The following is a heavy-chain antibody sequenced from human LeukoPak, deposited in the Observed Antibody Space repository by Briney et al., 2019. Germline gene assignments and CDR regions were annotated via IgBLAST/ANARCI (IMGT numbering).Heavy chain of an antibody. CDR2: INPNSGGT. Sequence: ASVKVSCKASGYTFTGYYMHWVRQAPGQGLEWMGWINPNSGGTNYAQKFQGRVTMTRDTSLSTAYMELSSLRSDDTAVYYCARDRALLWFGEILIWGQGTLVTVSS. CDR1: GYTFTGYY. J-gene: IGHJ4*02. D-gene: IGHD3-10*01. CDR3: ARDRALLWFGEILI. V-gene: IGHV1-2*02.